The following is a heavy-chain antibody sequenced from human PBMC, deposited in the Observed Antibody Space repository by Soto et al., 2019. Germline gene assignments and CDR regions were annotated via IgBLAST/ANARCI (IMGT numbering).Heavy chain of an antibody. CDR2: ISGNGAET. D-gene: IGHD6-19*01. V-gene: IGHV3-23*01. CDR3: GKGRRGSGWFVCSY. Sequence: EVQLLESGGGLVQPGGSVRLSCAASGFPFSSYAMSWVRQAPGKGLEWVSAISGNGAETSYADSVRGRFTISKDNPKDTLYLQMTSLTADDTAVYYCGKGRRGSGWFVCSYWGQGILGTVSS. J-gene: IGHJ4*02. CDR1: GFPFSSYA.